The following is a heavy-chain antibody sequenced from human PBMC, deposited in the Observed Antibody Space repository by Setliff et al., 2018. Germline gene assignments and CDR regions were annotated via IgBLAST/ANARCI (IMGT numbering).Heavy chain of an antibody. CDR1: GYTFTNYG. Sequence: ASVKVSCKASGYTFTNYGVTWVRQAPGQGLEWMGWISPYSGNTYYAPELQGRVTMTTDTSTSTAYMELRSLTSDDTAVYYCSRLVRYCTSTTCQRASGAEFWGQGTLVTVS. V-gene: IGHV1-18*01. CDR3: SRLVRYCTSTTCQRASGAEF. D-gene: IGHD2-8*01. CDR2: ISPYSGNT. J-gene: IGHJ4*02.